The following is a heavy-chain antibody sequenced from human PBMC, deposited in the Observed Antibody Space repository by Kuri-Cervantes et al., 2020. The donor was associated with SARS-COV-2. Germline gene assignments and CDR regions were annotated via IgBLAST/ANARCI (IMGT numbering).Heavy chain of an antibody. CDR3: ARHFNGWIRNYYYGMDV. D-gene: IGHD6-19*01. V-gene: IGHV4-59*08. J-gene: IGHJ6*02. CDR2: IHHSGST. Sequence: ESLKISCTVSGASISSYYWSWLRQPPGKGLEWIGYIHHSGSTDYNPSLKSRVTISVDTSKSQFSLMLSSVTAADTAVYYCARHFNGWIRNYYYGMDVWGQGTTVTVSS. CDR1: GASISSYY.